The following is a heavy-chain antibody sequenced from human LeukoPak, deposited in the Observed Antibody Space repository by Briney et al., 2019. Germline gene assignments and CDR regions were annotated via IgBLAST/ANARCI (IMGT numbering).Heavy chain of an antibody. V-gene: IGHV4-34*01. Sequence: SETLSLTCAVYGGSFSGYYWSWIRQPPGKGLEWIVEINHSGSTYYNPSLKSRVTISVDTSKNQFSLKLSSVTAADTAVYYCARDTSGYDLGNFDYWGQGTLVTVSS. CDR1: GGSFSGYY. CDR3: ARDTSGYDLGNFDY. J-gene: IGHJ4*02. D-gene: IGHD5-12*01. CDR2: INHSGST.